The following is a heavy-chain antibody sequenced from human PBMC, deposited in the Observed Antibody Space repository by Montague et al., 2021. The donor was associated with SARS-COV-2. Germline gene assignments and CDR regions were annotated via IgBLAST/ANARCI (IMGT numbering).Heavy chain of an antibody. J-gene: IGHJ4*02. CDR2: IYYSGST. CDR1: VGSISRNNCY. D-gene: IGHD3-22*01. CDR3: ARDGFYYDRSGPSNFDY. Sequence: SETLSLTCTVSVGSISRNNCYWGWIRQPPRKALEWIGSIYYSGSTYYNPSLKSRVTMSVDTSENQFSLKLSSVTAADTAVYYCARDGFYYDRSGPSNFDYWGQGTLVTVSS. V-gene: IGHV4-39*07.